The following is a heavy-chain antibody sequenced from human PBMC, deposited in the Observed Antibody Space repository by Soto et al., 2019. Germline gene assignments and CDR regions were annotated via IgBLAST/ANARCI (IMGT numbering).Heavy chain of an antibody. J-gene: IGHJ4*02. CDR2: ISYSGGNT. Sequence: EVQLLESGGGLVQPGGSLRLSCAASGFNFSNYAMSWVRQAPGKGLEWVSVISYSGGNTYYADSVKGRFTISRDNSKNTLYLQMNSLRAEDTAVYFCAKEESFGRLTMRGQGTLVTVSS. CDR3: AKEESFGRLTM. D-gene: IGHD3-22*01. CDR1: GFNFSNYA. V-gene: IGHV3-23*01.